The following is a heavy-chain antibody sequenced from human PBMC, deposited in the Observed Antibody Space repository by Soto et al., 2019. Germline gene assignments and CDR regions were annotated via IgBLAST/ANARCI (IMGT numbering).Heavy chain of an antibody. CDR1: GASVSSKSAA. Sequence: PSPTLSLTCAISGASVSSKSAAWNWISQSPSRGLEWLGRTYYRSKWYNDYAVSVKSRITINPDTSKNQFSLHLNSVTPEDTAVYYCGTFLSTTSPDVWGEGTTVTVSS. J-gene: IGHJ6*04. CDR3: GTFLSTTSPDV. CDR2: TYYRSKWYN. D-gene: IGHD2-2*01. V-gene: IGHV6-1*01.